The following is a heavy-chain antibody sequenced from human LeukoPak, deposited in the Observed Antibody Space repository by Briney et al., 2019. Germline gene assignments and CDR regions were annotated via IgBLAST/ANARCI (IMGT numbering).Heavy chain of an antibody. D-gene: IGHD2-2*01. V-gene: IGHV4-39*01. J-gene: IGHJ4*02. CDR3: ARTTMIVVVPAAMMGYYFDY. Sequence: SETLSLTCTVSGGSISSSSYYWGWIRQPPGKGLEGIGSIYYSGSTYYNPSLKSRVTISVDTSKNQFSLKLSSVTAADTAVYYCARTTMIVVVPAAMMGYYFDYWGQGTLVTVSS. CDR2: IYYSGST. CDR1: GGSISSSSYY.